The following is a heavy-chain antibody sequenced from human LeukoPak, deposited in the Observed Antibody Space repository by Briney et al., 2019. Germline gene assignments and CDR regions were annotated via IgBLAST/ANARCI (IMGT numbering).Heavy chain of an antibody. CDR3: ARVDGIAVA. J-gene: IGHJ4*02. CDR1: GGSISSYY. Sequence: SETLSLTCTVSGGSISSYYWSWIRQPPGKGLEWIGEIYHSGSTNYNPSLKSRVTISVDKSKNQFSLKLSSVTAADTAVYYCARVDGIAVAWGQGTLVTVSS. CDR2: IYHSGST. D-gene: IGHD6-19*01. V-gene: IGHV4-59*12.